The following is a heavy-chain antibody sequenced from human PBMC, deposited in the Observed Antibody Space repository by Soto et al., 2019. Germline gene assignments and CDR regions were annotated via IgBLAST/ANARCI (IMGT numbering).Heavy chain of an antibody. CDR3: AKDRLISSIAARRAYFDY. CDR2: ISGSGGST. J-gene: IGHJ4*02. D-gene: IGHD6-6*01. V-gene: IGHV3-23*01. Sequence: GGSLRLSCAASGFTFSSYAMSWVRQAPGKGLEWVSAISGSGGSTYYADSVKGRFTISRDNSKNTLYLQMNSLRAEDTAVYYCAKDRLISSIAARRAYFDYWGQGTLVTVSS. CDR1: GFTFSSYA.